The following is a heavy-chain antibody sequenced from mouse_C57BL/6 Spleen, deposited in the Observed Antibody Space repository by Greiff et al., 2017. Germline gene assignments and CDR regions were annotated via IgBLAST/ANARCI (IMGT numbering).Heavy chain of an antibody. CDR3: ARRGYSLAMDY. CDR1: GFTFSDYY. Sequence: EVKVEESGGGLVQPGGSLKLSCAASGFTFSDYYMYWVRQTPEKRLEWVAYISNGGGSTYYPDTVKGRFTISRDNAKNTLYLQMSRLKSEDTAMYYCARRGYSLAMDYWGQGTSVTVSS. D-gene: IGHD1-1*01. CDR2: ISNGGGST. J-gene: IGHJ4*01. V-gene: IGHV5-12*01.